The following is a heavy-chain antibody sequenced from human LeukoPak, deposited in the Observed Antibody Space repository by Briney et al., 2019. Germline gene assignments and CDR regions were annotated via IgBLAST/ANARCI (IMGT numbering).Heavy chain of an antibody. CDR3: ARDVWYDDYYFQN. D-gene: IGHD4-17*01. J-gene: IGHJ1*01. V-gene: IGHV1-2*02. CDR1: GYTFTGNY. Sequence: GSVKVSCKASGYTFTGNYIYWVRQAPGQGLEWMGWINPNSGDTNYAQQFQGRVTMTSDTSISTAFMELRRLRSDDTAVYFCARDVWYDDYYFQNWGQGTLVIVSS. CDR2: INPNSGDT.